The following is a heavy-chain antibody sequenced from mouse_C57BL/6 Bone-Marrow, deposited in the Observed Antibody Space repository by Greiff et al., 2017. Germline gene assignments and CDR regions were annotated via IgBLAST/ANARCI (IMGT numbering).Heavy chain of an antibody. J-gene: IGHJ3*01. D-gene: IGHD2-1*01. CDR1: GFSLTSYA. Sequence: QVQLQESGPGLVAPSQSLSITCTVSGFSLTSYAISWVRQPPGKGLEWLGVIWTGGGTNYNSALKSRPSISKDNSKRQLFLKMNGLQTYDTARYYCAGGSTMVTTWGQGTLVTVSA. CDR3: AGGSTMVTT. CDR2: IWTGGGT. V-gene: IGHV2-9-1*01.